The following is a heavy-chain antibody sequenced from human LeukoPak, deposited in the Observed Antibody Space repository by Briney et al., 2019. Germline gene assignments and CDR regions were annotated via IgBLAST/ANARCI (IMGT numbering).Heavy chain of an antibody. CDR1: GFTVSSNY. J-gene: IGHJ3*02. V-gene: IGHV3-21*01. Sequence: GGSLRLSCAASGFTVSSNYMSWVRPAPGTGLEWVSSITSSGSSMYYADSVKGRFTISRDNAESSVYLQMNSLRAEDTALYYCARGYSRAAFDIWGQGTMVTVSS. CDR3: ARGYSRAAFDI. D-gene: IGHD2-15*01. CDR2: ITSSGSSM.